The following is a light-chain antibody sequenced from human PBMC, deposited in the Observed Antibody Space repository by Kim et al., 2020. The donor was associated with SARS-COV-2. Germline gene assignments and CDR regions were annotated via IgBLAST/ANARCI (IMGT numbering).Light chain of an antibody. V-gene: IGLV2-23*02. Sequence: HSITISCTGTSSDIGTYNLVSWYQQYPGKAPKLMIYEVTKRTSGVSNRFSGSRSGNTASLTISGLQAEDEADYYCCSYGGSTTFVVFGRGTQLTVL. CDR1: SSDIGTYNL. J-gene: IGLJ2*01. CDR2: EVT. CDR3: CSYGGSTTFVV.